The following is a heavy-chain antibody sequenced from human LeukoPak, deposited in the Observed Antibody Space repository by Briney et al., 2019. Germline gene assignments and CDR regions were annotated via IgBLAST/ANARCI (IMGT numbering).Heavy chain of an antibody. CDR3: ARYSSSWYLGGHHGWYYYGMDV. CDR1: GGSITSYY. J-gene: IGHJ6*02. V-gene: IGHV4-59*01. D-gene: IGHD6-13*01. CDR2: IYYSGST. Sequence: SETLSLTCTVSGGSITSYYWSWIRQPPGKGLEWIGYIYYSGSTNYNPSLKSRVTISVDTSKNQFSLKLSSVTAADTAVYYCARYSSSWYLGGHHGWYYYGMDVWGQGTTVTVSS.